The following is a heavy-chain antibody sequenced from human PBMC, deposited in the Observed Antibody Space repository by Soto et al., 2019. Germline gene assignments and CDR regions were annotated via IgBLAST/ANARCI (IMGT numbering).Heavy chain of an antibody. J-gene: IGHJ6*02. Sequence: QVQLVQSGAEVKKPGSSVKVSCKASGGTFSSYAISWVRQAPGQGLEWMGGIIPIFGTANYAQKFQGRVTITADESTSTAYMELSSRRSEDTAVYYCARDPYSSSSKYYYYYGMDVWGQGTTVTVSS. CDR3: ARDPYSSSSKYYYYYGMDV. D-gene: IGHD6-6*01. V-gene: IGHV1-69*01. CDR2: IIPIFGTA. CDR1: GGTFSSYA.